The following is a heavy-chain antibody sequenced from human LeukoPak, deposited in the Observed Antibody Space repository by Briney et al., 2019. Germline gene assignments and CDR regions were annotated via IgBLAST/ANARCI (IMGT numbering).Heavy chain of an antibody. J-gene: IGHJ3*02. D-gene: IGHD3-10*01. CDR3: ARYFGESNAFDI. CDR2: SDPEDGET. V-gene: IGHV1-24*01. Sequence: ASVKVSCKVSGYTLTELSMHWVRQAPGKGLEWMGGSDPEDGETIYAQKFQGRVTMTEDTSTDTAYMELSSLRSEDTTVYYCARYFGESNAFDIWGQGTMVTVSS. CDR1: GYTLTELS.